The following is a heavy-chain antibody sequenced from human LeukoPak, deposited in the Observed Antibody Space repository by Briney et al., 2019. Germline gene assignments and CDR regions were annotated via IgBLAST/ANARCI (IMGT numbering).Heavy chain of an antibody. V-gene: IGHV1-2*06. CDR3: TKAGSGSWYSFDY. CDR2: IDPYSGGT. J-gene: IGHJ4*02. CDR1: GYTFTGYY. D-gene: IGHD6-13*01. Sequence: GASVKVSCKASGYTFTGYYLHWLRQAPGQGPEWMGRIDPYSGGTNYAPKFQGRVSMTRDTSMSTAHMELNSLTSDDTAVYFCTKAGSGSWYSFDYWGQGTLVSVSS.